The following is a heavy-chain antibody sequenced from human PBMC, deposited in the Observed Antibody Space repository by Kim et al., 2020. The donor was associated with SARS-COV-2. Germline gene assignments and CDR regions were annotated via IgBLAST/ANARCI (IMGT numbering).Heavy chain of an antibody. CDR2: ISGSGGST. D-gene: IGHD2-21*02. CDR3: AKDHIGVVTAILDV. J-gene: IGHJ6*02. V-gene: IGHV3-23*01. Sequence: GGSLRLSCAASGFTFSSYAMSWVRQAPGKGLEWVSAISGSGGSTYYADSVKGRFTISRDNSKNTLYLQMNSLRAEDTAVYYCAKDHIGVVTAILDVWGQGTTVTVSS. CDR1: GFTFSSYA.